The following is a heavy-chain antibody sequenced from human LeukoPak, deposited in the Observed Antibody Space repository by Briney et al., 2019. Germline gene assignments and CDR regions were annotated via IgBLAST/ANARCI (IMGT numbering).Heavy chain of an antibody. CDR3: ARVVGYCTNGVCYDYYYMDV. J-gene: IGHJ6*03. V-gene: IGHV1-2*02. Sequence: GASVKVSCKASGYTFTGYYMHWVRQAPGQGLEWMGWINPNSGGTNYAQKFQGRVTMTRDTPISTAYMELSRLRSDDTAVYYCARVVGYCTNGVCYDYYYMDVWGKGTTVTVSS. CDR1: GYTFTGYY. CDR2: INPNSGGT. D-gene: IGHD2-8*01.